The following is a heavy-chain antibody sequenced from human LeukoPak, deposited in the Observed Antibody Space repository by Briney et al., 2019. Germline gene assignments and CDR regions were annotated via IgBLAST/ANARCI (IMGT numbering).Heavy chain of an antibody. CDR3: ARVFERYYFDY. J-gene: IGHJ4*02. V-gene: IGHV3-21*01. Sequence: GGSLRLSCAASGITFSSYSMNWVRQAPGKGLEWVSSISSSSSYIYYADSVKGRFTISRDNAKNSLYLQMNSLRAEDTAVYYCARVFERYYFDYWGQGTLVTVSS. CDR2: ISSSSSYI. D-gene: IGHD3-3*01. CDR1: GITFSSYS.